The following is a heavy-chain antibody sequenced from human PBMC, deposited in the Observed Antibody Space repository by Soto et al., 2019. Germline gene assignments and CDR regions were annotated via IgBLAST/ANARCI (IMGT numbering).Heavy chain of an antibody. V-gene: IGHV4-34*01. CDR1: GGSFSGYY. Sequence: QVQLQQWGAGLLKPSETLSLTCAVYGGSFSGYYWSWIRQPPGKGLEWIGEINHSGSTNYNPSLKSLVTISVDTSKNQFSMKLSSVTAADTAVYYCARGPPQYSSSSPWFDPWGQGTLVTVSS. CDR2: INHSGST. D-gene: IGHD6-6*01. CDR3: ARGPPQYSSSSPWFDP. J-gene: IGHJ5*02.